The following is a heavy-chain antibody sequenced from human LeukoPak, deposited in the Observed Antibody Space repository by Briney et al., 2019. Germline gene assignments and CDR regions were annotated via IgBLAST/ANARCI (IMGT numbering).Heavy chain of an antibody. D-gene: IGHD6-13*01. CDR2: INPNSGGT. CDR3: ARVRRILYSSSWYYFDY. V-gene: IGHV1-2*06. CDR1: GYTFTGYY. J-gene: IGHJ4*02. Sequence: ASVKVSCKASGYTFTGYYMHWVRQAPGQGLEWMGRINPNSGGTNYAQKFQGRVTMTRGTSISTAYMELSRLRSDDTAVYYCARVRRILYSSSWYYFDYWGQGTLVTVSS.